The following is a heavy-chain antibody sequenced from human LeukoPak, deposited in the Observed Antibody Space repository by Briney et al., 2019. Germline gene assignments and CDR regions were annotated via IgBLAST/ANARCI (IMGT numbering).Heavy chain of an antibody. J-gene: IGHJ5*02. Sequence: GGSLRLSCAASGFTFSTYWMHWVREAPGKGLVWVSRIDPYEQTIDYADSVKGRFTISRDNAKDTLYLQMSGLRGEDTAMYYCTSDLVGRDDQWGQGTLVTVSS. CDR3: TSDLVGRDDQ. V-gene: IGHV3-74*01. D-gene: IGHD1-1*01. CDR1: GFTFSTYW. CDR2: IDPYEQTI.